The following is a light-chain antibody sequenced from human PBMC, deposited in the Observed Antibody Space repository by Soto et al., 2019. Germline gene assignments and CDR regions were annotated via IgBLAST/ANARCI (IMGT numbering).Light chain of an antibody. CDR2: EVS. Sequence: QSALTQPASVSGSPGQSVTISCTGTSSDVGAYNYFSWYQQHPGKAPKLMIFEVSNRPSGVSNRFSGSKSGNTASLTISGLQAEDEADYYCSSYTCSTFVIFGGGTKLTVL. V-gene: IGLV2-14*03. CDR3: SSYTCSTFVI. CDR1: SSDVGAYNY. J-gene: IGLJ2*01.